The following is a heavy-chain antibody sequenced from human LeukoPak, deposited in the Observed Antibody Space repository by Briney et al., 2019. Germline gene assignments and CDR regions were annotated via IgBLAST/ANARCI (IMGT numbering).Heavy chain of an antibody. Sequence: SETLSLTCTVSGGSISNFFWSWIRQPAGKGPDWIGRINASGSTNYNPSLKSRVTISVDKSKNQFSLKLTSVTAADTAVYYCARGEQPERYTFGSVKSYYYYYIDVWGKGTTVTVSS. V-gene: IGHV4-4*07. CDR1: GGSISNFF. CDR2: INASGST. CDR3: ARGEQPERYTFGSVKSYYYYYIDV. D-gene: IGHD5-18*01. J-gene: IGHJ6*03.